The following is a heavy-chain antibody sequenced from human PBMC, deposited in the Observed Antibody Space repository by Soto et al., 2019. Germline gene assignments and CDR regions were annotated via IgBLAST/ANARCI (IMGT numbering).Heavy chain of an antibody. Sequence: QVQLVQSGAEVKKPGASVKVSCKASGYTFTNFGISWVRQAPGQGLEWMGWISAYNGNTNYAQNFQARVTMTTETSTSTAYMELRSLRPDDTAVYYGARGGAPIDSWGQGALVSVSS. V-gene: IGHV1-18*01. CDR2: ISAYNGNT. CDR1: GYTFTNFG. CDR3: ARGGAPIDS. D-gene: IGHD3-16*01. J-gene: IGHJ4*02.